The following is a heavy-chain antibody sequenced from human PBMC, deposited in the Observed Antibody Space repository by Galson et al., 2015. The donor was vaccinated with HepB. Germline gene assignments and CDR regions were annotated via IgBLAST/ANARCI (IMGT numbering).Heavy chain of an antibody. CDR1: GYSFTSYW. CDR3: ARQVRDYYGMDV. Sequence: QSGAEVKKPGESLRISCKGSGYSFTSYWMSWVRQMPGKGLEWMGIIDPSDSYIKYSPSFQGQVIISVDKSISTAYLQWSSLKASDSAMYYCARQVRDYYGMDVWGQGTAVTVSS. V-gene: IGHV5-10-1*04. CDR2: IDPSDSYI. J-gene: IGHJ6*02.